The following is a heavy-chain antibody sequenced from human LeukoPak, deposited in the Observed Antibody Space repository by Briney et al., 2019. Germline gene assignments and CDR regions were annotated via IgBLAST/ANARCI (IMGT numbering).Heavy chain of an antibody. J-gene: IGHJ4*02. Sequence: PGGSLRLSCAASGFTFSSYGMYWVRQAPGKGLEWVAVIWYDGSNKYYADSVKGRFTISRDNSKNTLYLQMNSLRAEDTAVYYCARDGDYYDSSGYFDYWGQGTLVTDSS. CDR2: IWYDGSNK. CDR1: GFTFSSYG. V-gene: IGHV3-33*01. CDR3: ARDGDYYDSSGYFDY. D-gene: IGHD3-22*01.